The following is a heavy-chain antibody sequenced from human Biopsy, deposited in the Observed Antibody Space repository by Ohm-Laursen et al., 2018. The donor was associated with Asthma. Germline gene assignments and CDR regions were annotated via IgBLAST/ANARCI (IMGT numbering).Heavy chain of an antibody. CDR3: ARRITIFGVVQKDHGMDA. Sequence: PGTLSLTCAVSGGSMTPTSHYWDWIRQAPGKGLEWIGYISYGGKTSYNPSLKNRVTISRVTSKNQFSLRLTSVTAADTAVYFCARRITIFGVVQKDHGMDAWGQGTTVIVSS. J-gene: IGHJ6*02. CDR1: GGSMTPTSHY. CDR2: ISYGGKT. D-gene: IGHD3-3*01. V-gene: IGHV4-39*01.